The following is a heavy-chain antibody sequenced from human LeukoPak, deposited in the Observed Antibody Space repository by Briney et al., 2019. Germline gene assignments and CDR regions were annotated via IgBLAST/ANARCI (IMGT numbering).Heavy chain of an antibody. V-gene: IGHV3-64*01. CDR3: AANRGYDLY. Sequence: GGSLRLSCAASGFTFSSYAMHWVRQAPGKGLEYVSAISSNGGSTYYANSVKGRFTISRDNSKNTLYLQMGSLRAEDMAVYYCAANRGYDLYWGQGTLVPVSS. CDR1: GFTFSSYA. CDR2: ISSNGGST. D-gene: IGHD5-12*01. J-gene: IGHJ4*02.